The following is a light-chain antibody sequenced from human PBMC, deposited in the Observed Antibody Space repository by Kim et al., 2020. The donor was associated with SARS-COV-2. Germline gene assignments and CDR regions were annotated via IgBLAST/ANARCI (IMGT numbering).Light chain of an antibody. V-gene: IGLV3-19*01. Sequence: ALGQTVRITCQGDSRRSYYASWYQQKPGQAPVLVIYGKNNRPSGIPDRFSGSSSGNTASLTITGAQAEDEADYYCNSRDSSGNLLVFGGGTQLTVL. CDR1: SRRSYY. J-gene: IGLJ3*02. CDR2: GKN. CDR3: NSRDSSGNLLV.